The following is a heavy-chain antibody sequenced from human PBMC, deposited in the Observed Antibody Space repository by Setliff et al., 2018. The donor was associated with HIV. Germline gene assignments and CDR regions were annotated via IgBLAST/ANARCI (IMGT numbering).Heavy chain of an antibody. CDR3: ARSRFPGIAAPYYFDY. Sequence: ASVKVSCKASGYTFTSYGISWVRQAPGQGPEWMGWISVYNGITNYAQKFQGRVTMTTDTSTSTAYMELSSLRSEDTAVYYCARSRFPGIAAPYYFDYWGQGTLVTVSS. J-gene: IGHJ4*02. V-gene: IGHV1-18*01. D-gene: IGHD6-13*01. CDR2: ISVYNGIT. CDR1: GYTFTSYG.